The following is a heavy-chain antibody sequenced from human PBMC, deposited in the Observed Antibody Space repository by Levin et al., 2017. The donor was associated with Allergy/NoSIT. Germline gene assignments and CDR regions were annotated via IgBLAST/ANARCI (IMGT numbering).Heavy chain of an antibody. V-gene: IGHV3-7*01. Sequence: PGGSLRLSCAASGFTFSTYWMTWARQVPGKGLEWVANIKQDGSEEYYVDSVKGRFTVSRDNAKNSLYLQMNSLRAEDTALYYCARGIAASADYWGQGTLVTVSS. J-gene: IGHJ4*02. CDR2: IKQDGSEE. CDR3: ARGIAASADY. CDR1: GFTFSTYW. D-gene: IGHD6-13*01.